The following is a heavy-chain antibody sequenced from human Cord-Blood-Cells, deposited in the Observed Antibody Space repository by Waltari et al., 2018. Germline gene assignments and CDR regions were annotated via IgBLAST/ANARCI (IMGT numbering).Heavy chain of an antibody. J-gene: IGHJ4*02. Sequence: QLQESGPGLVKPTGTLCITCTDSRGPISSYHSLWLRQPPGKGLEWIGYIYYSGSTNYNPSLKSRVTISVDTSKNQFSLKLSSVTAADTAVYYCARYRTGTFDYWGQGTLVTVSS. CDR3: ARYRTGTFDY. CDR1: RGPISSYH. D-gene: IGHD1-1*01. CDR2: IYYSGST. V-gene: IGHV4-59*01.